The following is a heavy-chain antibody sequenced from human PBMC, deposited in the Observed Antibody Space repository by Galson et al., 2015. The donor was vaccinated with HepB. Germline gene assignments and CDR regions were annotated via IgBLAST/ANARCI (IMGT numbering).Heavy chain of an antibody. CDR1: GFTFSSYG. CDR2: IWYDGSNK. CDR3: ARDDGTGALDY. D-gene: IGHD1-14*01. Sequence: SLRLSCAASGFTFSSYGMHWVRQAPGKGLEWVAVIWYDGSNKYYADSVKGRFTISRDNSKNTLYLQMNSLRAEDTAVYYCARDDGTGALDYWGQGTLVTVSS. J-gene: IGHJ4*02. V-gene: IGHV3-33*01.